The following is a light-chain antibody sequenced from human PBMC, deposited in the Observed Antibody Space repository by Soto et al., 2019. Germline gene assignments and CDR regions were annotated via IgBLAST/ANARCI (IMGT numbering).Light chain of an antibody. Sequence: QSALTQPASVSGSPGQSITISCTGTSSDVGGYNYVSWYQQHPGKAPKLMIYDVSNRPSGVSNRFSGSKSGNTASLTISGLQAEDEAEYYCRSYTSNSTVVFGGGTKLTVL. V-gene: IGLV2-14*01. CDR1: SSDVGGYNY. J-gene: IGLJ2*01. CDR2: DVS. CDR3: RSYTSNSTVV.